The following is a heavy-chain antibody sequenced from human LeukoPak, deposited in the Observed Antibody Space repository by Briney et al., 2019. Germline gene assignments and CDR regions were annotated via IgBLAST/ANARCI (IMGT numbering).Heavy chain of an antibody. CDR3: ATRLQWFPSGFPFDI. D-gene: IGHD3-22*01. Sequence: ASVKVSCKVSGYTLTELSMHWVRQAPGKGLEWMGGFDPEDGETIYAQKFQGRVTMTEDTSTDTAYMELSSLRSEDTAVYYCATRLQWFPSGFPFDIWGQGTMVTVSS. V-gene: IGHV1-24*01. CDR1: GYTLTELS. CDR2: FDPEDGET. J-gene: IGHJ3*02.